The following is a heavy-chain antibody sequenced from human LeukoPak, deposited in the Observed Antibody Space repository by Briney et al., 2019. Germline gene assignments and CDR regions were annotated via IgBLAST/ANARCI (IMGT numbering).Heavy chain of an antibody. D-gene: IGHD3-10*01. CDR3: AKELTYGSGSYYPDY. Sequence: PGGSLRLSCAASGFTFSSYGMHWVRQAPGRGLEWVAVIWYDGSNKYYADSVKGRFTISRDNSSNTLYLQMNSLRAEDTAVYYCAKELTYGSGSYYPDYWGQGTLVTVSS. CDR1: GFTFSSYG. V-gene: IGHV3-33*06. J-gene: IGHJ4*02. CDR2: IWYDGSNK.